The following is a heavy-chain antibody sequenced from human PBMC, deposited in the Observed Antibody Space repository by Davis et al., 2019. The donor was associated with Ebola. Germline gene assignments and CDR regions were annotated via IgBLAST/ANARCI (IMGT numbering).Heavy chain of an antibody. Sequence: SVKVSCKASGGTFSSYAISWVRQAPGQGLEWMGGIIPIFGTANYAQKFQGRVTITADESTSTAYMELSSLRSEDTAVYYCARGVRNAVVVVAAGGSWFDPWGQGTLVTVSS. V-gene: IGHV1-69*13. CDR3: ARGVRNAVVVVAAGGSWFDP. J-gene: IGHJ5*02. CDR1: GGTFSSYA. CDR2: IIPIFGTA. D-gene: IGHD2-15*01.